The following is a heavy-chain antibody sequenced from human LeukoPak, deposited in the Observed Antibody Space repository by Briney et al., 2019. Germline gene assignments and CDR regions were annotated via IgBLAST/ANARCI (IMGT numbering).Heavy chain of an antibody. CDR2: FDPEDGET. Sequence: ASVKVSCKVSGYTLTELSMHWVRQAPGKGLEWMGGFDPEDGETIYAQKFQGRVTMTEDTSTDTAYTELSSLRSEDTAVYYCATGYKRLMAGATRAALDYWGQGTLVTVSS. D-gene: IGHD1-26*01. V-gene: IGHV1-24*01. J-gene: IGHJ4*02. CDR3: ATGYKRLMAGATRAALDY. CDR1: GYTLTELS.